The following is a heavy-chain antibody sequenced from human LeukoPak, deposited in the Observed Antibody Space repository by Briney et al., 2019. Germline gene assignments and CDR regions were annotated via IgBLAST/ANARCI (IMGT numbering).Heavy chain of an antibody. CDR3: ARGLKFSGYGSGADY. J-gene: IGHJ4*02. CDR2: ISTSNGDT. D-gene: IGHD3-10*01. Sequence: ASVKVSCKASGYTFSTYGISWVRQAPGQGLEWMGWISTSNGDTKYAQKLQGRVTMTTDTSTSTAYMELRSLRSDDTAVYYCARGLKFSGYGSGADYWGQGTLVTVSS. CDR1: GYTFSTYG. V-gene: IGHV1-18*01.